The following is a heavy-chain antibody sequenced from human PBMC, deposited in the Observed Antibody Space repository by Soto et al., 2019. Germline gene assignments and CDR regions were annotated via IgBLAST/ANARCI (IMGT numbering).Heavy chain of an antibody. J-gene: IGHJ4*02. Sequence: QVQLVESGGGVVQPGRSLRLSCAASGFTFSSYGMHWVRQAPGKGLEWVAVISYDGSNKYYADSVKGRFTISRDNSKNTLYLQMNSLRAEDTAVYYCAKDPWKSGTADYWGQGTLVTVSS. V-gene: IGHV3-30*18. CDR1: GFTFSSYG. D-gene: IGHD1-7*01. CDR2: ISYDGSNK. CDR3: AKDPWKSGTADY.